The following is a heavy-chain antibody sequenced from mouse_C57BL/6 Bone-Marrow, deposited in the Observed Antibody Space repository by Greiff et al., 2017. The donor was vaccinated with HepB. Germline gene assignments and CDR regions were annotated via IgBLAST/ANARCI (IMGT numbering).Heavy chain of an antibody. D-gene: IGHD1-1*01. J-gene: IGHJ4*01. Sequence: EVMLVESGGDLVKPGGSLKLSCAASGFTFSSYGMSWVRQTPDKRLEWVATISSGGSYTYYPDSVKGRFTISRDNAKNTLYLQMSSLKSEDTAMYYCTRHRLTTGEGYAMDYWGQGTSVTVSS. CDR3: TRHRLTTGEGYAMDY. V-gene: IGHV5-6*01. CDR1: GFTFSSYG. CDR2: ISSGGSYT.